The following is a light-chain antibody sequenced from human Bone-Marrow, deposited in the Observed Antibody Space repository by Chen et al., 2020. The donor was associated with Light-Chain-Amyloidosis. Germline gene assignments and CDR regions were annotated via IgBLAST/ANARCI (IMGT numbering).Light chain of an antibody. J-gene: IGLJ1*01. Sequence: QSALTQPASVSGSPGQSSTISCTGTSGDVGTYNYVSWYQQHPGKAPKVMIYAVSNRPSGVSNRFSGSKSGNTASLTISWLQAEDEADYYCSSFTSSSSYVFGPGTKVTVL. CDR1: SGDVGTYNY. CDR3: SSFTSSSSYV. V-gene: IGLV2-14*01. CDR2: AVS.